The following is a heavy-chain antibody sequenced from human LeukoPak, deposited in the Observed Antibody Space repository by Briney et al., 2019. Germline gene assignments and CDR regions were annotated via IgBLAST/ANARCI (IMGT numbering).Heavy chain of an antibody. CDR1: GFTFGDYA. CDR2: IRSKVYGGTT. Sequence: GGSLRLSYRTSGFTFGDYALSWFRQAPGKGLEWVGFIRSKVYGGTTEYAASVKGRVIISRDDSESIAYLQMNSLKIEDTAMYYCSRVSTSGSYGRFDALHIWSQGTMVTVSS. J-gene: IGHJ3*02. D-gene: IGHD6-19*01. CDR3: SRVSTSGSYGRFDALHI. V-gene: IGHV3-49*03.